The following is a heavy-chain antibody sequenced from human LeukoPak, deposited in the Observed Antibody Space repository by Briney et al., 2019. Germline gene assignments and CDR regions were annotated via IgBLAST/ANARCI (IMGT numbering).Heavy chain of an antibody. D-gene: IGHD5-18*01. Sequence: GGSLRLSCAASGFSFSTHDMSWVRQAPGKGLEWVSAISRSGDGTTYADSVKGRFTISRDNSKNTLYLQMNSLRAEDTAVYYCAKDRREYSYGSFDYWGQGTLVTVSS. J-gene: IGHJ4*02. CDR1: GFSFSTHD. V-gene: IGHV3-23*01. CDR3: AKDRREYSYGSFDY. CDR2: ISRSGDGT.